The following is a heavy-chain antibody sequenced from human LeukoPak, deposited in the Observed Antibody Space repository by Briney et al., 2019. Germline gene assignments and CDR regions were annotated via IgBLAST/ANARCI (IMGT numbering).Heavy chain of an antibody. CDR3: ARDWTWYYDFWSGPLDY. D-gene: IGHD3-3*01. J-gene: IGHJ4*02. CDR2: ISSSSSYT. V-gene: IGHV3-11*06. CDR1: GFTFSDYY. Sequence: PGGSLRLSCAASGFTFSDYYMSWIRQTPGKGPEWVSYISSSSSYTNYADSVKGRFTISRDNAKNSLYLQMNSPRAEDTAVYYCARDWTWYYDFWSGPLDYWGQGTLVTVSS.